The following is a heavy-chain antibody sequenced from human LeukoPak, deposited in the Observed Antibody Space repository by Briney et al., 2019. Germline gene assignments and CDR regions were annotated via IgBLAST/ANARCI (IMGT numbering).Heavy chain of an antibody. CDR1: GGSFSGYY. CDR2: INHSGST. D-gene: IGHD5-24*01. Sequence: SEALSLTCAVYGGSFSGYYWSLIRQPPGKGLYWIGEINHSGSTKYNPSLKSRVTISVDTSKNQFSLKLSPVNAAGTAVYYCARGRQRWLQYWFDPWGQGTLVTVSS. CDR3: ARGRQRWLQYWFDP. J-gene: IGHJ5*02. V-gene: IGHV4-34*01.